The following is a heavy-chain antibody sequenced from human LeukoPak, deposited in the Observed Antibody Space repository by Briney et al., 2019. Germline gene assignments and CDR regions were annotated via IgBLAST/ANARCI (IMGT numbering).Heavy chain of an antibody. CDR1: GFTFSYDW. CDR2: IDTDGSST. D-gene: IGHD1-26*01. CDR3: ARDRSGSHYYIDV. Sequence: GGSLRLSCAASGFTFSYDWMHWVRQAPGKGLVWVARIDTDGSSTTYADSVKGRFTISRDNANNTLDLQMNSLRAEDTAVYYCARDRSGSHYYIDVWGKGTTVTVSS. V-gene: IGHV3-74*01. J-gene: IGHJ6*03.